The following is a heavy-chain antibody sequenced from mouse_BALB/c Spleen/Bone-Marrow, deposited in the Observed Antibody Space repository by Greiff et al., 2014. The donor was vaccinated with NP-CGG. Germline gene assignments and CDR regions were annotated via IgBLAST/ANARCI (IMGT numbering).Heavy chain of an antibody. CDR3: ARHGITRLLDY. Sequence: EVMLVESGGGLVKPGGPLKLSCAASGFTFSSYAMSWVRQTPEERLEWVATISSGGSYTYYPDSVKGRFTISRDNAKNTLYLQMSSLRSEDTAMYYCARHGITRLLDYWGQGTTLTVSS. CDR1: GFTFSSYA. CDR2: ISSGGSYT. J-gene: IGHJ2*01. D-gene: IGHD2-4*01. V-gene: IGHV5-9-1*01.